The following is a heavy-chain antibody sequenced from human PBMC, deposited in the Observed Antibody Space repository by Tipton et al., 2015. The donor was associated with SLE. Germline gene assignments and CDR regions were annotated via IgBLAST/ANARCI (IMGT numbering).Heavy chain of an antibody. CDR1: GGSISSYY. V-gene: IGHV4-59*01. CDR3: ARGGLGVSYYYYMDV. J-gene: IGHJ6*03. D-gene: IGHD1-26*01. CDR2: IYNGGST. Sequence: TLSLTCTVSGGSISSYYWSWIRQPPGKGLEWIGYIYNGGSTNYNTSRKSRVTISVDTSKNQFSLKLSSVTAADTAVYYCARGGLGVSYYYYMDVWGKGTTVTVSS.